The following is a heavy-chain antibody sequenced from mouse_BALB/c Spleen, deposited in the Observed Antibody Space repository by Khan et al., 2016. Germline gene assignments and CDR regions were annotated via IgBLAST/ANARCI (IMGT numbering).Heavy chain of an antibody. J-gene: IGHJ4*01. D-gene: IGHD2-10*02. V-gene: IGHV1S82*01. Sequence: VQLQESGTELVRPGASVKLSCKASGYSFTRYWMNWVKQRPGQGLEWIGMIHPSDSESWFNQKSKDKATLTVDNYYSIAYMQLSSPTSEGAEGYCCTRSAYGSHHYYAMDYWGQGTSVTVSS. CDR2: IHPSDSES. CDR1: GYSFTRYW. CDR3: TRSAYGSHHYYAMDY.